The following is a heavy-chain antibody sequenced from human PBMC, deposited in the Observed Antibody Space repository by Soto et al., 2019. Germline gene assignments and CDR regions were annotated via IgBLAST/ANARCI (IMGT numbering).Heavy chain of an antibody. CDR2: IKGDGSRT. J-gene: IGHJ4*02. V-gene: IGHV3-74*01. D-gene: IGHD5-18*01. CDR3: ARGGYGRLLHDY. Sequence: EVQLVESGGGLVQPGESLRLSCAASGFTFSEYWIHWVRQAPGKGLEWVSRIKGDGSRTNYADSVKGRCTTSRDKANNVLFLRMNTMTADDTAVYYCARGGYGRLLHDYLGQGTMVTVSS. CDR1: GFTFSEYW.